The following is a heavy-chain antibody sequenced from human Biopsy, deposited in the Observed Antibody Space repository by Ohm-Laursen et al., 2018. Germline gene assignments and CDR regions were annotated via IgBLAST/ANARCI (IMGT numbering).Heavy chain of an antibody. CDR2: INPSHGST. CDR3: ARATLDYYDSNGYGADAFDI. Sequence: ASVKVSCKASGYTFTRYYMHWVRQAPGQGLQWMGLINPSHGSTGSAQKFEGRFTMTRDTSTSTFYMELSSLRSEDTAIYYCARATLDYYDSNGYGADAFDIWGKGTMVTASS. D-gene: IGHD3-22*01. CDR1: GYTFTRYY. J-gene: IGHJ3*02. V-gene: IGHV1-46*01.